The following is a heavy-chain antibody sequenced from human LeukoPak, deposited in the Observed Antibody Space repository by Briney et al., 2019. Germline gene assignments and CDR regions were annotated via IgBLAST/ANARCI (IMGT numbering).Heavy chain of an antibody. CDR1: GGSFSGYY. D-gene: IGHD6-6*01. CDR2: INHSGST. J-gene: IGHJ4*02. Sequence: SETLSLTCAVYGGSFSGYYWSWIRQPPGKGLEWIGEINHSGSTNYNPSLKSRVTISVDTSKNQFSLKLSSVTAADTAVYYCARGLQRKQLAQGAYYFDYWGQGTLVTVSS. V-gene: IGHV4-34*01. CDR3: ARGLQRKQLAQGAYYFDY.